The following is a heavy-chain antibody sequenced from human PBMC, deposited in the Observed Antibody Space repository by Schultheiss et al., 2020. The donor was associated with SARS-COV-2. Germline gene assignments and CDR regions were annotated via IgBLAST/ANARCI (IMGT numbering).Heavy chain of an antibody. D-gene: IGHD5-12*01. Sequence: GGSLRLSCAASDFTFSDAWMNWVRQGPGKGLEWVSAISGSGGSTYYADSVKGRFTISRDNSKNTLYLQMNSLRAEDTAVYYCARSGYDLDYFDYWGQGTLVTVSS. CDR3: ARSGYDLDYFDY. V-gene: IGHV3-23*01. CDR1: DFTFSDAW. J-gene: IGHJ4*02. CDR2: ISGSGGST.